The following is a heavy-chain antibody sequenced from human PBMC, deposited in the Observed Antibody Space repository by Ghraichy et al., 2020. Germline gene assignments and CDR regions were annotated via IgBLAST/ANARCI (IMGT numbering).Heavy chain of an antibody. V-gene: IGHV3-7*01. D-gene: IGHD6-6*01. Sequence: GGSLRLSYAASGFTFSTYWMSWVRQAPGKGPEWVANINEDGSKKYYVDSVRGRFTISRDNAKSSLSLQMNSLRVGDTAVYYCARLGIAARMFDYWGQGTLVTVSS. J-gene: IGHJ4*02. CDR3: ARLGIAARMFDY. CDR1: GFTFSTYW. CDR2: INEDGSKK.